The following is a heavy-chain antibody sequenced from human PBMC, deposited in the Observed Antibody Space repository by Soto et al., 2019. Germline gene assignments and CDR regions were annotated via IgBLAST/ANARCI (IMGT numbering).Heavy chain of an antibody. CDR2: FDPEDGET. CDR3: ATEKKHCSSTSCPYYFDY. J-gene: IGHJ4*02. Sequence: ASVKVSCKVSGYTLTELSMHWGGQAPGKGLEWMGGFDPEDGETIYAQKFQGRVTMTEDTSTDTAYMELSSLRSEDTAVYYCATEKKHCSSTSCPYYFDYWGQGTLVTVSS. V-gene: IGHV1-24*01. D-gene: IGHD2-2*01. CDR1: GYTLTELS.